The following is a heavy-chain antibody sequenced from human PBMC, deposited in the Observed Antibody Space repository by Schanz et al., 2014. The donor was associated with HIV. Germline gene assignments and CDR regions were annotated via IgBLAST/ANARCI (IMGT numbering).Heavy chain of an antibody. CDR2: ISAYNGNT. J-gene: IGHJ4*02. D-gene: IGHD5-12*01. CDR1: GYTFTSYG. CDR3: ARGAAEMATMTPWRY. V-gene: IGHV1-18*01. Sequence: QVQLVLSGAEVKRPGASVKVSCKASGYTFTSYGINWVRQAPGQGLEWMGWISAYNGNTNYAQKLQGRVTMTTDPSTSTAYMDLRSLRSDDTAVYYCARGAAEMATMTPWRYWGQGTLVTVSS.